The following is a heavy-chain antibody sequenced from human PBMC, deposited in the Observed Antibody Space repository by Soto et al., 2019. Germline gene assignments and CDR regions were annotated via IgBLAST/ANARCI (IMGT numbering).Heavy chain of an antibody. Sequence: QVQLQESGPGLVKPSETLSLTCTVSGGSMNTYYWGWFRQPPGKGLEWVGDIYSSGSTTYSPSLKSRVTISVDTSKNLFSRTLYAVTAADTAVYYCARVSGYYQAFDQWGQGSRFTVSS. J-gene: IGHJ4*02. D-gene: IGHD3-22*01. CDR3: ARVSGYYQAFDQ. CDR1: GGSMNTYY. CDR2: IYSSGST. V-gene: IGHV4-59*08.